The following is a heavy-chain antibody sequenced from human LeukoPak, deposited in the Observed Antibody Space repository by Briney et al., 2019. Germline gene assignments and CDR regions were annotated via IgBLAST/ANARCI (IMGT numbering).Heavy chain of an antibody. D-gene: IGHD1-1*01. Sequence: GGSLRLSCAASGFTFSSYSMNWVRQAPGKGLEWVSSISRSSSCIYHADSLKGRFTISRDNAKNSLYLQMNSLRVEDTAVYYCAREADNSDYYLDNWGQGTLVTVSS. CDR1: GFTFSSYS. V-gene: IGHV3-21*01. CDR3: AREADNSDYYLDN. J-gene: IGHJ4*02. CDR2: ISRSSSCI.